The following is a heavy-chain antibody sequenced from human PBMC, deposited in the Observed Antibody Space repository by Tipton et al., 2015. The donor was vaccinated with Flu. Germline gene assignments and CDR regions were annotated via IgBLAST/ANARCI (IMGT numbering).Heavy chain of an antibody. D-gene: IGHD3-16*01. CDR1: GLTFSNYD. V-gene: IGHV3-23*04. CDR3: VRFAGGS. CDR2: ISGSTGAT. J-gene: IGHJ5*02. Sequence: VQLVQSGGALVQPGGSLRLSCAVSGLTFSNYDMNWVRQAPGKGLEWLSAISGSTGATYYADSVKGRFTISRDNAKNSLYLQMNRLRADDTALYYCVRFAGGSWGQGTLVTVSS.